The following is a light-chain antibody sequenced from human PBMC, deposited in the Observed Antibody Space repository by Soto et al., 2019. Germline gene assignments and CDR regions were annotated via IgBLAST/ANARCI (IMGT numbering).Light chain of an antibody. CDR2: KAS. Sequence: DIQMTQSPSTLSGSLGDRVTITSRASQTIISWLAWYQHKPAKAPKLLIYKASTLKIGVPSRFSGSGSGTEFTLTISSLQPDDFATYYCQHYNSYSEAFGQGTEVDI. CDR1: QTIISW. CDR3: QHYNSYSEA. J-gene: IGKJ1*01. V-gene: IGKV1-5*03.